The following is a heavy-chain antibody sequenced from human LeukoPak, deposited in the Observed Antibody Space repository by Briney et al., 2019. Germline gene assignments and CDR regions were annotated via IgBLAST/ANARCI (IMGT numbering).Heavy chain of an antibody. V-gene: IGHV3-23*01. CDR2: ISGSGDNT. J-gene: IGHJ4*02. Sequence: GGSLRLSYAASGFTFSSYAMSWVRQAPGKGLEWVSAISGSGDNTYYADSVKGRFTISRDNSKNTLYLQMNSLRAEDTAVYYCAKSGGSYPYYFDYWGQGTLVTVSS. CDR1: GFTFSSYA. D-gene: IGHD1-26*01. CDR3: AKSGGSYPYYFDY.